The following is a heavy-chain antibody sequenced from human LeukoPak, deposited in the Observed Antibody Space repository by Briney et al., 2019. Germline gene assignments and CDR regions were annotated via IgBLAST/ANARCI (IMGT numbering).Heavy chain of an antibody. V-gene: IGHV1-2*02. CDR3: ARVPSRRTAMVS. CDR1: GYIFTDYY. D-gene: IGHD5-18*01. CDR2: ISPNTLGR. Sequence: ASVKVSCKASGYIFTDYYIHWVRQAPGQGLEWLGWISPNTLGRNYAQKFQGRVTMTRNTSISTAYMELSSLRSEDTAVYYCARVPSRRTAMVSWGQGTLVTVSS. J-gene: IGHJ4*02.